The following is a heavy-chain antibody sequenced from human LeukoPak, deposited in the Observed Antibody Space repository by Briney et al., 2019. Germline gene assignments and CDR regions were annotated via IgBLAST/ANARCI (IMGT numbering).Heavy chain of an antibody. CDR3: ARVNHSPLGDYSNLNRGYYYMDV. Sequence: ASVKVSCKASGYTFTSYYMHWVRQAPGQGLEWMGIINPSGGSTSYARKFQGRVTMTRDTSTSTVYMELSSLRSEDTAVYYCARVNHSPLGDYSNLNRGYYYMDVWGKGTTVTVSS. V-gene: IGHV1-46*01. CDR2: INPSGGST. D-gene: IGHD4-11*01. CDR1: GYTFTSYY. J-gene: IGHJ6*03.